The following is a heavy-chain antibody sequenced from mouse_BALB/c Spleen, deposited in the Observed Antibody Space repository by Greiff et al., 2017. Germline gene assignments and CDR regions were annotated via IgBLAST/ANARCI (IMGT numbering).Heavy chain of an antibody. CDR2: IDPANGNT. CDR1: GFNIKDTY. D-gene: IGHD1-1*01. CDR3: ARWGTTGIYAMDY. V-gene: IGHV14-3*02. J-gene: IGHJ4*01. Sequence: VQLQQSGAELVKPGASVKLSCTASGFNIKDTYMHWVKQRPEQGLEWIGRIDPANGNTKYDPKFQGKATITADTSSNTAYLQLSSLTSEDTAVYYCARWGTTGIYAMDYWGQGTSGTVSS.